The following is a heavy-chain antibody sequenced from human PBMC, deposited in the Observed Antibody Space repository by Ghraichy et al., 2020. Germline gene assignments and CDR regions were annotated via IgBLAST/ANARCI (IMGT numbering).Heavy chain of an antibody. CDR3: ARDPYGDYKYGGTDY. Sequence: LSLTCEASGFTFGSYWMTWVRQAPGKGLEWVASIKPDGSERFYMDSVKGRFTISRDNTKNSLSLEMNSLRAEDTAVYFCARDPYGDYKYGGTDYWGQGTLVTVSS. CDR1: GFTFGSYW. CDR2: IKPDGSER. J-gene: IGHJ4*02. V-gene: IGHV3-7*01. D-gene: IGHD4-17*01.